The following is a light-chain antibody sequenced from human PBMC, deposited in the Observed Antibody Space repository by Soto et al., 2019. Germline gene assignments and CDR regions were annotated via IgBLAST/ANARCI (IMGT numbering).Light chain of an antibody. CDR2: ANT. J-gene: IGLJ1*01. Sequence: QSVLTQPPSVSGAPGQRVTISCTGSSSNIGAGYDVHWYQQPPGTAPKLLIYANTNRPSGVPDRFSGSQSGTSASLAITGLQAEDEADYYCQSYDSSLSGSGVFGTGTKLTVL. CDR1: SSNIGAGYD. V-gene: IGLV1-40*01. CDR3: QSYDSSLSGSGV.